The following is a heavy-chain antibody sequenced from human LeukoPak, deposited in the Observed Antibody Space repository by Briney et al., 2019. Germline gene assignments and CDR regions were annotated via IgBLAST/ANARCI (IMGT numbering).Heavy chain of an antibody. CDR2: ISAYNGNT. CDR3: ARDHSYRDYYDSSGYIFAGYYGMDV. Sequence: ASVKVSCKASGYTFSTYGMNWVRQAPGQGLEWMGWISAYNGNTNYAQKPQGRVTMTTDTSTSTAYMELRSLRPDDTAVYYCARDHSYRDYYDSSGYIFAGYYGMDVWGQGTTVTVSS. D-gene: IGHD3-22*01. CDR1: GYTFSTYG. J-gene: IGHJ6*02. V-gene: IGHV1-18*01.